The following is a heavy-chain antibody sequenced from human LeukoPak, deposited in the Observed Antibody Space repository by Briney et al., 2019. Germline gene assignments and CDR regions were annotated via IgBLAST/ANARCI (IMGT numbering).Heavy chain of an antibody. V-gene: IGHV4-34*01. CDR3: ARRREWEHDY. Sequence: PSETLSLTCAVYGGSFSGYYWSWIRQPPGKGLEWIGSIYYSGSTYYNPSLKSRVTISVDTSKNQFSLKLSSVTAADTAVYYCARRREWEHDYWGQGTLVTVSS. CDR2: IYYSGST. CDR1: GGSFSGYY. J-gene: IGHJ4*02. D-gene: IGHD1-26*01.